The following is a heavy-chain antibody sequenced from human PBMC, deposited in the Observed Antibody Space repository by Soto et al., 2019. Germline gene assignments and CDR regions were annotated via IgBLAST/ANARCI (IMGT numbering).Heavy chain of an antibody. CDR2: ISYRGRT. CDR1: AGSITTSY. Sequence: PSDTLSLTSTVSAGSITTSYWSWIRQPLGKALEGIGYISYRGRTNYTPSLKSRLTISIDTSKSQISLKLTSMTTADTAVYYCASSGIVGREVNTWFDPWGQGTLVTVSS. V-gene: IGHV4-59*07. D-gene: IGHD3-22*01. CDR3: ASSGIVGREVNTWFDP. J-gene: IGHJ5*02.